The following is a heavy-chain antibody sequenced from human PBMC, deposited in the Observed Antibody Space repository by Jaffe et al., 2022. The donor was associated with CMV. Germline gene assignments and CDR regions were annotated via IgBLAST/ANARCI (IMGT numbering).Heavy chain of an antibody. Sequence: QVQLQESGPGLVKPSETLSLTCTVSGGSVSSGSYYWSWIRQPPGKGLEWIGYIYYSGSTNYNPSLKSRVTISVDTSKNQFSLKLSSVTAADTAVYYCARDSGFPGNWFDPWGQGTLVTVSS. D-gene: IGHD7-27*01. CDR1: GGSVSSGSYY. V-gene: IGHV4-61*01. J-gene: IGHJ5*02. CDR2: IYYSGST. CDR3: ARDSGFPGNWFDP.